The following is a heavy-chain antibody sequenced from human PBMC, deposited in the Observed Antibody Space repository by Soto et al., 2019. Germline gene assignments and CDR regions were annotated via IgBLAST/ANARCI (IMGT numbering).Heavy chain of an antibody. CDR3: AREVIAATIRVYYCGMDV. CDR1: GFTFSSYA. V-gene: IGHV3-30-3*01. J-gene: IGHJ6*02. CDR2: ISYDGSNK. D-gene: IGHD5-12*01. Sequence: GGSLRLSCAASGFTFSSYAMHWVRQAPGKGLERVAVISYDGSNKYYADSVKGRFTISRDNSKNTLYLQMNSLRAEDTAVYYCAREVIAATIRVYYCGMDVWGQGTTVTVSS.